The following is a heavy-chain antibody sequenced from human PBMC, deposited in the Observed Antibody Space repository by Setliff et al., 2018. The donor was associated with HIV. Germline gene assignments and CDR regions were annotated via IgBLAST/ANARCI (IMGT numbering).Heavy chain of an antibody. Sequence: PSETLSLTCTVSGGSISSYYWSWIRQPAGKGLEWIGRIYTSGSTNYNPSLKSRVTMSVDTSKNQFSLNLSSVTAADTAVYYGASGGPLGWVRGVSNWFDPWGQGTLVTVSS. D-gene: IGHD3-10*01. CDR2: IYTSGST. CDR1: GGSISSYY. CDR3: ASGGPLGWVRGVSNWFDP. V-gene: IGHV4-4*07. J-gene: IGHJ5*02.